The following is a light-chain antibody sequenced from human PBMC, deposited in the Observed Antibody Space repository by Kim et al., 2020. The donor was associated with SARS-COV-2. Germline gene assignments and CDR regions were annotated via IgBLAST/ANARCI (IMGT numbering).Light chain of an antibody. V-gene: IGLV2-14*03. CDR1: SSDVGGYNY. Sequence: SITISCTGTSSDVGGYNYVSWYQQHPGKATKLMIYDVSNRPSGVSNRFPGSKSGNTASLTISGLQAEDEADSYCSSYTSSSTLYVFGTGTKVTVL. CDR3: SSYTSSSTLYV. CDR2: DVS. J-gene: IGLJ1*01.